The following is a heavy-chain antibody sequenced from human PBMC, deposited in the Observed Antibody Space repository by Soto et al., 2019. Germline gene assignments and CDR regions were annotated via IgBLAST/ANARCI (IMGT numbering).Heavy chain of an antibody. CDR3: ARPSLGTMVRGVNYPGPLAHFEY. CDR1: GYTFTGYY. Sequence: ASVKVSCKASGYTFTGYYMHWVRQAPGQGLEWMGWINPNRGGTNYAQKFEGRVTMTRDTSTSTAYMELSRQRSDDTAVYYCARPSLGTMVRGVNYPGPLAHFEYWGQGTRVTVSS. CDR2: INPNRGGT. J-gene: IGHJ4*02. D-gene: IGHD3-10*01. V-gene: IGHV1-2*02.